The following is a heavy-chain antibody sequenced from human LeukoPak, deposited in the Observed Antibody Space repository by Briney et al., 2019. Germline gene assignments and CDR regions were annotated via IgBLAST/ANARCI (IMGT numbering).Heavy chain of an antibody. CDR3: ARADYGDYLQRGS. J-gene: IGHJ5*02. Sequence: GGSLRLSCAASGFTFSSYWMSWVRQAPGKGLEWVANIKQDGSEKYYVDSVKGRFTISRDNSKSTLFLQMSSLRTDDTAVYYCARADYGDYLQRGSWGQGTLVTVSS. V-gene: IGHV3-7*01. CDR1: GFTFSSYW. D-gene: IGHD4-17*01. CDR2: IKQDGSEK.